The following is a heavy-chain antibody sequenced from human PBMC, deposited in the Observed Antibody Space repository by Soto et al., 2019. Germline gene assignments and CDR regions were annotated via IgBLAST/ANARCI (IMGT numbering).Heavy chain of an antibody. V-gene: IGHV4-30-2*01. CDR2: IYHSGNI. CDR1: GGSISSGGYS. J-gene: IGHJ5*02. Sequence: SETLSLTCAVSGGSISSGGYSWSWIRQPPGKGLEWIGYIYHSGNIYYNPSLKSRVTISVDRSKNQFSLKLSSATAADTAVYYCARIPSPWGQGTLVTVSS. D-gene: IGHD2-21*01. CDR3: ARIPSP.